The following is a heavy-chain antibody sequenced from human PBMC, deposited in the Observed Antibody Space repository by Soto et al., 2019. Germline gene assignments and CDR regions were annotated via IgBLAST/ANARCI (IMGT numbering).Heavy chain of an antibody. J-gene: IGHJ6*04. Sequence: EVQLVESGGGLVQPGGSLRLSCAASGFTFSDHYMDWVRQAPGKGLEWVGRTRDKANRYTTEYAASVKGRFTISRDDSQRSLYLPMNSLKSEDTAPYYGVRRAGRSTSSAYAYGLDVWGERTTVTVSS. D-gene: IGHD2-2*01. CDR3: VRRAGRSTSSAYAYGLDV. CDR1: GFTFSDHY. V-gene: IGHV3-72*01. CDR2: TRDKANRYTT.